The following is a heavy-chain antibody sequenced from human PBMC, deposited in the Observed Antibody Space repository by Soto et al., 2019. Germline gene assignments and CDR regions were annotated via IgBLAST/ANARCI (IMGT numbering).Heavy chain of an antibody. CDR2: IRSKAYGGTS. D-gene: IGHD3-10*01. CDR1: GFMFGDFA. CDR3: SRPAEYYGSGSLDF. V-gene: IGHV3-49*04. Sequence: LRLSCTTSGFMFGDFAISWVRQSPGKGLEWVGFIRSKAYGGTSQYAASVRGRFTISRDDSTSIAYLQMDSLKIDDTGVYYCSRPAEYYGSGSLDFWGQGTLVTVSS. J-gene: IGHJ4*02.